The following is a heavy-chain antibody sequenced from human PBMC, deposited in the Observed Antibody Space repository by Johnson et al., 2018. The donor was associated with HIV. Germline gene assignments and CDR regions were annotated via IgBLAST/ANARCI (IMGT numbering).Heavy chain of an antibody. V-gene: IGHV3-30*02. CDR3: ARDAGQWLDDAFDI. D-gene: IGHD6-19*01. J-gene: IGHJ3*02. CDR1: GFTFSGYG. Sequence: QVQLVESGGGVVQPGWSLRLSCAVSGFTFSGYGMHWVRQTPGKGLEWVAFIRHDGNNKYYGESMKGRLIISRDNSKNMLYLEMQSLTTEDTAVYYCARDAGQWLDDAFDIWGQGTMVTVSS. CDR2: IRHDGNNK.